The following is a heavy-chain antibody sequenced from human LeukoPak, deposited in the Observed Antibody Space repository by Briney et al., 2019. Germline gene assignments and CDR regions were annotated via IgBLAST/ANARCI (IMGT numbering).Heavy chain of an antibody. Sequence: PGRSLRLSCAASGFTFSSYGIHWVRQAPGKGLEWVAVIWYDGSNKYYADSVKGRFTISRDNSKNTLYLQMNSLRAEDTAVYYCARAFYYYDSSGYMGAFDIWGQGTMVTVSS. D-gene: IGHD3-22*01. J-gene: IGHJ3*02. CDR1: GFTFSSYG. CDR3: ARAFYYYDSSGYMGAFDI. CDR2: IWYDGSNK. V-gene: IGHV3-33*01.